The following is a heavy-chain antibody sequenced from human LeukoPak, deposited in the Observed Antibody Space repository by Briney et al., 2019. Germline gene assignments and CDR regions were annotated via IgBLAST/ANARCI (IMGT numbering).Heavy chain of an antibody. V-gene: IGHV4-4*07. D-gene: IGHD2-2*01. J-gene: IGHJ6*02. CDR2: IYTTGST. CDR1: GDTISSYF. CDR3: AREREYQIMEV. Sequence: SETLSLTCTVSGDTISSYFWSWIRQSAGKRLEWIGRIYTTGSTSYNPSLESRVTMSVDTSRNQFSVKLSSVTAADTAVYYCAREREYQIMEVWGQGTTVTVSS.